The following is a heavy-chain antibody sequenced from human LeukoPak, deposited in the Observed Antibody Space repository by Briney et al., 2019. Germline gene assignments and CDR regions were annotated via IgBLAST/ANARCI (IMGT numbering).Heavy chain of an antibody. CDR1: GFTFSSYW. CDR2: INTDGSST. D-gene: IGHD2-2*01. Sequence: GRSLRLSCAASGFTFSSYWMHWVRQAPGKGLVWVSRINTDGSSTSYADSVKGRFTISRDNAKNTLYLQMNSMRAEDTAVYYCVGYCSSTSCLDAFDIWGQGTMVTVSS. V-gene: IGHV3-74*01. J-gene: IGHJ3*02. CDR3: VGYCSSTSCLDAFDI.